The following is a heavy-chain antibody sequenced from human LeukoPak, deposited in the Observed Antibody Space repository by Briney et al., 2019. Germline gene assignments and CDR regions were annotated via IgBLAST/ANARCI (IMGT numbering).Heavy chain of an antibody. V-gene: IGHV3-21*01. CDR2: ISSSSSYI. D-gene: IGHD6-13*01. J-gene: IGHJ4*02. CDR1: GFTFSSYS. CDR3: ARPQYSSSSTPDY. Sequence: PGGSLRLSCAASGFTFSSYSMNWVRQAPGKGLEWVSSISSSSSYIYYADSVKGRFTTSRDNAKNSLYLQMNSLRAEDTAVYYCARPQYSSSSTPDYWGQGTLVTVSS.